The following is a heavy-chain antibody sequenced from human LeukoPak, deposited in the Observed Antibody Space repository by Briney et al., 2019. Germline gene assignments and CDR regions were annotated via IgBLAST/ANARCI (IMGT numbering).Heavy chain of an antibody. V-gene: IGHV4-61*10. CDR2: IYTSGST. J-gene: IGHJ5*02. Sequence: SETLSLTCTVSGASVSSGDYFWSWVRQPAGKGLEWIGHIYTSGSTRYSPSLKSRVTISVDTSKNQFSLKLSSVTAADTAVYYCARSPGWEYNWFDPWGQGTLVTVSS. CDR1: GASVSSGDYF. CDR3: ARSPGWEYNWFDP. D-gene: IGHD1-26*01.